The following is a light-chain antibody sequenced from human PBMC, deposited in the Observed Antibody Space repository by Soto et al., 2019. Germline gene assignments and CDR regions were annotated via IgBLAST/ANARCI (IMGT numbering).Light chain of an antibody. CDR1: QSIRTL. V-gene: IGKV1-5*03. Sequence: DMQITQSPSTLSAAVGDRVTMTCRASQSIRTLLAWYQQKPGKAPRLLMYQASSLKSGVPSRFSGSGSETDFTLTITSLQPDDTATYFCQQYSTYLWTFGQGTKV. CDR3: QQYSTYLWT. J-gene: IGKJ1*01. CDR2: QAS.